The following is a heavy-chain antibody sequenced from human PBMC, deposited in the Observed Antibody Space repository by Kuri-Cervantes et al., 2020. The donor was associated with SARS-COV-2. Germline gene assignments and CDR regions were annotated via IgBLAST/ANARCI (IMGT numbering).Heavy chain of an antibody. V-gene: IGHV3-49*04. Sequence: GESLKISCTASGFTFGDYAMSWVRQAPGKGLEWVGSIGSKAYGGTTEYAASVKGRFTISRDDSKSIAYLQMNSLKTEDTAVYYCTRAPGYSYGYGYYYYYYMDVWGKGTTVTVSS. D-gene: IGHD5-18*01. CDR1: GFTFGDYA. CDR3: TRAPGYSYGYGYYYYYYMDV. J-gene: IGHJ6*03. CDR2: IGSKAYGGTT.